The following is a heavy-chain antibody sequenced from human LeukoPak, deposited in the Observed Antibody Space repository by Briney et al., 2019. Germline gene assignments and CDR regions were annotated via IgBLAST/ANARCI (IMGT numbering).Heavy chain of an antibody. V-gene: IGHV4-34*01. D-gene: IGHD5-18*01. CDR2: INHSGST. CDR1: GGSFSGYY. J-gene: IGHJ4*02. Sequence: SETLSLTCAVYGGSFSGYYWSWIRQPPGKGLEWIGEINHSGSTNYNPSLKSRVTISVDTSKNQFSLKLSSVTAADTAVYYCARGPQGLWIQLWPTWGFDYWGQGTLVTVSS. CDR3: ARGPQGLWIQLWPTWGFDY.